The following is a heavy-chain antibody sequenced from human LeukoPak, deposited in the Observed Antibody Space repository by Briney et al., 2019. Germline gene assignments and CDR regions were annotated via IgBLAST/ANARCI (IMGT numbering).Heavy chain of an antibody. D-gene: IGHD3-9*01. CDR1: GYSFTSYW. CDR2: IYPGDSDT. Sequence: GESLKISCKGSGYSFTSYWIGWVRQMPGKGLEWMGIIYPGDSDTRYSPSFQGQVTISADKSISTAYLQWSSLKASDTAMYYCARQGLLTGYYPQWRSFGIWGQGTMVTVSS. CDR3: ARQGLLTGYYPQWRSFGI. V-gene: IGHV5-51*01. J-gene: IGHJ3*02.